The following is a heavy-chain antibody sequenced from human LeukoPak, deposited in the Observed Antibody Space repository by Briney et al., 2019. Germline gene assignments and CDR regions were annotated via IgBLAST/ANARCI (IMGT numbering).Heavy chain of an antibody. D-gene: IGHD1-1*01. J-gene: IGHJ4*02. CDR1: GFTFSGFW. Sequence: GGSLRLSCAASGFTFSGFWMSWVRQAPGKGLECVANIKEDGGEKNYVDSVKGRFIISRDNAKNSLHLQMNSLRAEDTAVYYCAKHDGFSFDYWGQGTLVTVSS. CDR3: AKHDGFSFDY. CDR2: IKEDGGEK. V-gene: IGHV3-7*03.